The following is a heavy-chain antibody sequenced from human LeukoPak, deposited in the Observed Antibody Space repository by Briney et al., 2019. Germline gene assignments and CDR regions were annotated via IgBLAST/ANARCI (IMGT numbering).Heavy chain of an antibody. CDR3: AKDETIGIAVAGYFDY. D-gene: IGHD6-19*01. J-gene: IGHJ4*02. Sequence: GGSLRLSCAASGFTFSSYAMSWVRQAPGKGLEWVSAISGSGGSTYYADSVKGRFTISRDNSKNTLYLQMNSLRAEDTAVYYCAKDETIGIAVAGYFDYWGQGTLVTVSS. CDR1: GFTFSSYA. V-gene: IGHV3-23*01. CDR2: ISGSGGST.